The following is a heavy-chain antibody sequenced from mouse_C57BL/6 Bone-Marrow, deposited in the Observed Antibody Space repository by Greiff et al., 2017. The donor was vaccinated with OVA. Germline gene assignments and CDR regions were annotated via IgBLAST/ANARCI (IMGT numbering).Heavy chain of an antibody. V-gene: IGHV1-82*01. CDR1: GYAFSSSW. D-gene: IGHD2-1*01. J-gene: IGHJ3*01. Sequence: VKLMESGPELVKPGASVKISCKASGYAFSSSWMNWVKQRPGKGLEWIGRIYPGDGDTNYNGKFKGKATLTADKSSSTADMQLSSLTSEDSAVYICALYYGNPRGFAYWGQGTLVTVSA. CDR3: ALYYGNPRGFAY. CDR2: IYPGDGDT.